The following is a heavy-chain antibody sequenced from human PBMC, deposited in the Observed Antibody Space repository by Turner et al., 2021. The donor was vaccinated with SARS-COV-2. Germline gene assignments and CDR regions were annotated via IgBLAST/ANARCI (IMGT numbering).Heavy chain of an antibody. Sequence: QVQLVQSGAEVKKPGASVKVSCTLSGYTLTELSMYWVRQAPGKGLEWMGGLDPEDGETIYAQNFQGRVTMTEETSTDTAYMELSSLRSEETAVYFCATGYQRRVNWFDPWGQGTLVTVSS. J-gene: IGHJ5*02. CDR2: LDPEDGET. V-gene: IGHV1-24*01. CDR1: GYTLTELS. D-gene: IGHD6-25*01. CDR3: ATGYQRRVNWFDP.